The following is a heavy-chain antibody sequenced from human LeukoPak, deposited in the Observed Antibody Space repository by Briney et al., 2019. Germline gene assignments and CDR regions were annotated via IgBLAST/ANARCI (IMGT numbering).Heavy chain of an antibody. Sequence: ASVKVSCKASGYTFTSYGISWVRQAPGQGLEWMGWISAYNGNTNYAQKLQGRVTMTTDTSTSTAYMELRSLRSDDTAVYYCARDGAGGYDFWSGYSYYFDYWGQGTLSPSPQ. CDR3: ARDGAGGYDFWSGYSYYFDY. CDR2: ISAYNGNT. J-gene: IGHJ4*02. D-gene: IGHD3-3*01. CDR1: GYTFTSYG. V-gene: IGHV1-18*01.